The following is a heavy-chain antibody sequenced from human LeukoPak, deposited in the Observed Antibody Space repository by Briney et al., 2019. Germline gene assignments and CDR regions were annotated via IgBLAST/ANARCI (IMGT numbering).Heavy chain of an antibody. V-gene: IGHV3-66*02. CDR2: IYSGGST. CDR1: GFTVSSNY. J-gene: IGHJ3*02. CDR3: ARPQPRPLGAFDI. D-gene: IGHD2-2*01. Sequence: GGSLRLSCAASGFTVSSNYMSWVRQAPGKGPEWVSVIYSGGSTYYADSVKGRFTISRDNSKNTLYLQMNSLRAEDTAVYYCARPQPRPLGAFDIWGQGTMVTVSS.